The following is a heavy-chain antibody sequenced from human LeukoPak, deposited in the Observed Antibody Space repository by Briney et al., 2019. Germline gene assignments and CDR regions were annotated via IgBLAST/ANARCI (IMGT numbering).Heavy chain of an antibody. CDR1: GYTFTSYG. J-gene: IGHJ4*02. CDR3: ARVGIAAAGRLGANSPFDD. D-gene: IGHD6-13*01. CDR2: INPNSGGT. Sequence: GASVKVSCKASGYTFTSYGISWVRQAPGQGLEWMGRINPNSGGTNYAQKFQGRVTMTRDTSISTAYMELSRLRSDDTAVYYCARVGIAAAGRLGANSPFDDWGQGTLVTVSS. V-gene: IGHV1-2*06.